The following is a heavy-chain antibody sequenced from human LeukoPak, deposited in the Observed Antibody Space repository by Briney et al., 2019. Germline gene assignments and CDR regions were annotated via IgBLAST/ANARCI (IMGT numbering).Heavy chain of an antibody. CDR3: ASLTVLEWLPFWFDP. CDR2: MYYSGST. D-gene: IGHD3-3*01. CDR1: GVPISSRSYY. V-gene: IGHV4-39*01. J-gene: IGHJ5*02. Sequence: PSETLSLTCTVSGVPISSRSYYWGWIRQPPGKRLEWIGSMYYSGSTYYNPSLKSRVTISVDTSKNQFSLKLSSVTAADTAVYYCASLTVLEWLPFWFDPWGQGTLVTVSS.